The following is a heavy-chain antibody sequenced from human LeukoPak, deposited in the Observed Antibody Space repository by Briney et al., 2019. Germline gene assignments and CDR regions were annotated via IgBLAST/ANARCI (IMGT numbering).Heavy chain of an antibody. CDR3: ARGGGSGWYYYYYGMDV. CDR1: GYTFTSYY. J-gene: IGHJ6*02. V-gene: IGHV1-46*01. CDR2: INPSGGST. D-gene: IGHD6-19*01. Sequence: ASVKVSCKASGYTFTSYYMHWVRQAPGQGLEWMGIINPSGGSTSYAQKFQGRVTMTRNTSISTAYMELSSLRSEDTAVYYCARGGGSGWYYYYYGMDVWGQGTTVTVSS.